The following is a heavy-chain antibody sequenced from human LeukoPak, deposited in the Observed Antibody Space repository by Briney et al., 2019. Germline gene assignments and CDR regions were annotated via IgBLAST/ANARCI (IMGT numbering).Heavy chain of an antibody. CDR1: GFTFRTFG. J-gene: IGHJ4*02. CDR2: ISHDGDNI. D-gene: IGHD1-1*01. Sequence: PGGSLRLPCAASGFTFRTFGMHWVRQAPGKGLEWVAVISHDGDNIYYADSVKGRFTISRDNFKNTLYLQMSSLRAEDTAMYYCAKGRITFNDDFDSWGQGTLVTVSS. CDR3: AKGRITFNDDFDS. V-gene: IGHV3-30*18.